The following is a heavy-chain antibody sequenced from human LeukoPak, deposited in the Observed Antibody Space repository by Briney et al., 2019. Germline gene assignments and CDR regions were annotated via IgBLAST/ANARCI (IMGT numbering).Heavy chain of an antibody. CDR1: GYSISSGYY. CDR2: IYHSGST. V-gene: IGHV4-38-2*02. D-gene: IGHD5-24*01. CDR3: ARHISVGGDGYLGPRARDAFDI. Sequence: SETLSLTCTVSGYSISSGYYWGWIRQPPGKGLEWIGSIYHSGSTYYNPSLKSRVTISVDTSKNQFSLKLSSVTAADTAVYYCARHISVGGDGYLGPRARDAFDIWGQGTMVTVSS. J-gene: IGHJ3*02.